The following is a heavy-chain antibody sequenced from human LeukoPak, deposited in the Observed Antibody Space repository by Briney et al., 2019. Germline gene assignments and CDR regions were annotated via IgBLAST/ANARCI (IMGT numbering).Heavy chain of an antibody. CDR1: RDSISGYY. V-gene: IGHV4-59*08. CDR3: ARHLSGPPTK. CDR2: IYYSGST. J-gene: IGHJ4*02. Sequence: KTSGTLSLTCTVSRDSISGYYWSWVRQPPGKGLEWIGYIYYSGSTNYNPSLKSRVTISVDTSKNQFSLKLSSVTAADTAVYYCARHLSGPPTKWGQGTLVTVSS. D-gene: IGHD5-12*01.